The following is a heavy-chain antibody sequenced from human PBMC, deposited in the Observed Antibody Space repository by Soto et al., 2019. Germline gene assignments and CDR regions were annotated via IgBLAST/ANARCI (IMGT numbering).Heavy chain of an antibody. CDR1: GFTFSSYG. CDR3: ARGRSDYYDSSGQNDY. Sequence: QVQLVESGGGVVQPGRSLRLSCAASGFTFSSYGMHWVRQAPGKGLEWVAVIWYDGSNKYYADSVKGRFTISRDNSKNXLNLKMNSLRAEDTAVYYCARGRSDYYDSSGQNDYWGQGTLVTVSS. V-gene: IGHV3-33*01. CDR2: IWYDGSNK. D-gene: IGHD3-22*01. J-gene: IGHJ4*02.